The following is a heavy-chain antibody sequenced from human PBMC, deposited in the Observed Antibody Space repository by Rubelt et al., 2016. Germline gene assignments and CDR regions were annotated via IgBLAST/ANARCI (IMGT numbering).Heavy chain of an antibody. V-gene: IGHV3-23*04. D-gene: IGHD2-8*01. Sequence: EVQLVESGGGLVQPGRSLRLSCAASGFTFDDYAMHWVRQAPGKGLEWVSAISGSGGSTYYADSVKGRFTISRDNSKNTLYLQMNSLRAEDTALYYCAVTLYEAPVWWGQGTLVTVSS. CDR1: GFTFDDYA. J-gene: IGHJ4*02. CDR3: AVTLYEAPVW. CDR2: ISGSGGST.